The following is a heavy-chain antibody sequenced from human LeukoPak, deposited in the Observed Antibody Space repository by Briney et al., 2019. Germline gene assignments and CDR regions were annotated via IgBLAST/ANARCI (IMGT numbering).Heavy chain of an antibody. CDR3: ARVDIAAADPTFDY. Sequence: SETLSLTCTVSGGSISSSSYYWSWIRQPPGKGLEWIGYIYYSGSTYYNPSLKSRVTISVDTSKNQFSLKLSSVTAADTAVYYCARVDIAAADPTFDYWGQGTLVTVSS. V-gene: IGHV4-30-4*01. J-gene: IGHJ4*02. CDR1: GGSISSSSYY. CDR2: IYYSGST. D-gene: IGHD6-13*01.